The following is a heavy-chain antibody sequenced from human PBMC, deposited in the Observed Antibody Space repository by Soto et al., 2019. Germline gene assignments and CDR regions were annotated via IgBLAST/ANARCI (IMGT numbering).Heavy chain of an antibody. J-gene: IGHJ4*02. V-gene: IGHV3-30-3*01. CDR1: GFTFSSYA. CDR2: ISYDGSNK. CDR3: ARDPDYDFWGHFDY. D-gene: IGHD3-3*01. Sequence: QVQLVESGGGVVQPGRSLRLSCAASGFTFSSYAMHWVRQAPGKGLEWVAVISYDGSNKYYADSVKGRFTISRDNSKNTLCLQMNSLRAEDTAVYYCARDPDYDFWGHFDYWGQGTLVTVSS.